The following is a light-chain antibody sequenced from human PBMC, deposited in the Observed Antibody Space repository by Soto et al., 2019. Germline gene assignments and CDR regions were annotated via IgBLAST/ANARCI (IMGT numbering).Light chain of an antibody. Sequence: QSVLTQPPSASGTPGQRVTISCSGSSSNIGSKTVNWYQQLPGTAPKLLIYSNNQRPSGVPDRFSGSKSGTSASLAISGLQSEDEADYYCAAWDHSLNGYVVFGGGTKLTVL. CDR1: SSNIGSKT. J-gene: IGLJ2*01. V-gene: IGLV1-44*01. CDR3: AAWDHSLNGYVV. CDR2: SNN.